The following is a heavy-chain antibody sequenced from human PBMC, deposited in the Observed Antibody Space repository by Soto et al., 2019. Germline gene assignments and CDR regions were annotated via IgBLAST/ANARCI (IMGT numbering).Heavy chain of an antibody. D-gene: IGHD6-13*01. CDR3: TRDASRDSSARGWFDP. J-gene: IGHJ5*02. CDR2: ISSNSAYI. V-gene: IGHV3-21*01. CDR1: GFTVSSHY. Sequence: GGSLRLSCAPSGFTVSSHYMNWVRQAPGKGLEWVSTISSNSAYIYYTDALRGRFTISRDNAKNSLHLQMNSLRAEDTAVYYCTRDASRDSSARGWFDPWGPGTLVTVSS.